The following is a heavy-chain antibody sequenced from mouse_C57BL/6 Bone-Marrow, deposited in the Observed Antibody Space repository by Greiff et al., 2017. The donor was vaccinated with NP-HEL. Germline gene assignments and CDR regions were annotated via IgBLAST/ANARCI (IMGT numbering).Heavy chain of an antibody. V-gene: IGHV1-39*01. CDR3: ARVPYYGSSDYFDC. CDR2: INPNYGTT. D-gene: IGHD1-1*01. Sequence: EVQVVESGPELVKPGASVKISCKASGYSFTDYNMNWVKQSNGKSLEWIGVINPNYGTTSYNQKFKGKATLTVDQSSSTAYMQLNSLQSEDSAVYYCARVPYYGSSDYFDCWGQGTTLTVSS. CDR1: GYSFTDYN. J-gene: IGHJ2*01.